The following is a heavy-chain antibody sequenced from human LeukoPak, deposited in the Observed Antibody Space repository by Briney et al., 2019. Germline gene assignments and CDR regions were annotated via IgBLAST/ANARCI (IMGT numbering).Heavy chain of an antibody. V-gene: IGHV3-30*02. CDR1: GSTFSSYG. CDR3: AKGYSSGSGYYDY. D-gene: IGHD6-19*01. Sequence: GGSLRLSCAASGSTFSSYGMHWVRQAPGKGLQWVAFLRLDGINKYYADSVKGRFTISRDNTKNTLYLHMNSLRAEDTAVYYCAKGYSSGSGYYDYWGQGTLVTVSS. J-gene: IGHJ4*02. CDR2: LRLDGINK.